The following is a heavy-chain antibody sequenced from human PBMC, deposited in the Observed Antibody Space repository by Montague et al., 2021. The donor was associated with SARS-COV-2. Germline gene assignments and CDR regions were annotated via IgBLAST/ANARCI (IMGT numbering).Heavy chain of an antibody. CDR3: ALPTAGARFDP. D-gene: IGHD2-2*01. Sequence: SETLSLTCAVYGGSFSDYKWTWIRQSPGKGLEWLGQISHSGSANYNPSLKSRVTISLDKSKNHFSLKLSSVTAADTGVYYCALPTAGARFDPWGQGTLVTVSS. CDR1: GGSFSDYK. J-gene: IGHJ5*02. CDR2: ISHSGSA. V-gene: IGHV4-34*03.